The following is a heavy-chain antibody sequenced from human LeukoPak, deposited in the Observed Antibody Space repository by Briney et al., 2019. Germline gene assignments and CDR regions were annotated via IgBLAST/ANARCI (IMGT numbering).Heavy chain of an antibody. CDR1: GYTFTTYG. Sequence: ASVKVSCKASGYTFTTYGISWVRQAPGQGLEWMGWISAYNGNTKYAQKLQGGVTMTTDTSTSTAYMELKSLRSDDTAVYYCARDQMGGIYYGYFQHWGQGTLVTVPS. V-gene: IGHV1-18*01. CDR3: ARDQMGGIYYGYFQH. CDR2: ISAYNGNT. D-gene: IGHD1-26*01. J-gene: IGHJ1*01.